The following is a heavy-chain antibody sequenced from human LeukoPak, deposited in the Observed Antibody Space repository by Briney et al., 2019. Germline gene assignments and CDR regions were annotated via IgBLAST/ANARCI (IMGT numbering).Heavy chain of an antibody. D-gene: IGHD6-19*01. CDR3: ARAVAGSPN. J-gene: IGHJ4*02. Sequence: GGSLRLSCAASGFTFRTYWMSWVRQAPGKGLEWVANIKQDGSEKYYVDSVKGRFTISRDNAKNSLYLQMNSLRAEDTAVYYCARAVAGSPNWGQGTLVTVSS. CDR2: IKQDGSEK. CDR1: GFTFRTYW. V-gene: IGHV3-7*04.